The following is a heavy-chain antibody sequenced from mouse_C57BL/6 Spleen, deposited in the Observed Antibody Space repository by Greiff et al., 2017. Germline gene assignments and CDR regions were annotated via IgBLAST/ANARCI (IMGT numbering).Heavy chain of an antibody. Sequence: EVQLQESGPGLVKPSQSLSLTCSVTGYSITSGYYWNWIRQFPGNKLEWMGYISYDGSNNYNPSLKNRISITRDTSKNQFFLKLNSVTTEDTATYYCARCYYGSSYEGGYFDYWGQGTTLTVSS. V-gene: IGHV3-6*01. CDR2: ISYDGSN. CDR1: GYSITSGYY. J-gene: IGHJ2*01. D-gene: IGHD1-1*01. CDR3: ARCYYGSSYEGGYFDY.